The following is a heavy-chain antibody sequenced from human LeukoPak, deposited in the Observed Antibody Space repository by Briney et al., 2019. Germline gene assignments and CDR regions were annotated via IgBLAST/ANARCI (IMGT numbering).Heavy chain of an antibody. CDR3: ARLLPLQGGDV. Sequence: SETLFLTCAVYGVSFTGYYWSWIRQPPGKGLEWIGEINHSGGTNYNPSLKSRVTISLDTSNNQFSLKLSSVTAADTAVYYCARLLPLQGGDVWGQGTTVTVSS. D-gene: IGHD2-15*01. J-gene: IGHJ6*02. V-gene: IGHV4-34*01. CDR1: GVSFTGYY. CDR2: INHSGGT.